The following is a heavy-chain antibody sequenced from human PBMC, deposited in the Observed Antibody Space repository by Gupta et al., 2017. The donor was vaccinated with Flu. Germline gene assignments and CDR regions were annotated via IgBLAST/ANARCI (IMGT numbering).Heavy chain of an antibody. V-gene: IGHV4-61*02. CDR3: ARGVGF. Sequence: QVQLQESGPGLVKPSHTLSLTCTVSGGSISSGSYHWSWIRQPAGKGLEWIGRINTSGNTNYNPSLKSRVTISADTSKNQFSLKLNSVTAADTAVYYCARGVGFWGQGTMVTVSS. CDR1: GGSISSGSYH. CDR2: INTSGNT. J-gene: IGHJ3*01.